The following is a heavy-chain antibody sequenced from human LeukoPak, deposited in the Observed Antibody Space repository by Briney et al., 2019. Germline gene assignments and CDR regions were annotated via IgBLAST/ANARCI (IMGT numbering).Heavy chain of an antibody. J-gene: IGHJ6*02. V-gene: IGHV4-61*01. D-gene: IGHD1-26*01. CDR3: AREVIVGATGYYHYGMDV. CDR1: GGSVSSGSYF. Sequence: SETLSLTCTVSGGSVSSGSYFWTWIRQPPGKGLEWIGYVYYSGSTNYNPSLKSRVTISVDTSKNQFSLKVSSVTAADTAVYYCAREVIVGATGYYHYGMDVWGQGTTVTVSS. CDR2: VYYSGST.